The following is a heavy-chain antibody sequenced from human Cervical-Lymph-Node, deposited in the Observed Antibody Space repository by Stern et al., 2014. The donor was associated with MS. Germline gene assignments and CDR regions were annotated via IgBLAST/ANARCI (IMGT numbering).Heavy chain of an antibody. Sequence: VQLVQSGAEVKKPGATVKVSCKASGYTLTNYGINWVRRAPGQGLEWMGWISAYNGNTNYAQKFQGRVTLTTDTSTTTAYMDLRSLRSDDTAIYYCAGYYYHGMDVWGQGTTVTVSS. CDR1: GYTLTNYG. J-gene: IGHJ6*02. CDR2: ISAYNGNT. CDR3: AGYYYHGMDV. V-gene: IGHV1-18*04.